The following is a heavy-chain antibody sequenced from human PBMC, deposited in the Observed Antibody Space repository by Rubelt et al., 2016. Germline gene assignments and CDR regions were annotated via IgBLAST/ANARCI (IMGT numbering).Heavy chain of an antibody. V-gene: IGHV4-30-4*07. J-gene: IGHJ4*02. Sequence: VQLQESGPGLVKPSETLSLTCTVSGGSISSGGYSWSWIRQPPGKGLEWIGYIYYSGSTYYNSSLTSRVTISLDTSKNQFSLRLSSVTAADTAGYYCAASTARLTTDFDYWGQGTLVTVSS. D-gene: IGHD1-14*01. CDR2: IYYSGST. CDR1: GGSISSGGYS. CDR3: AASTARLTTDFDY.